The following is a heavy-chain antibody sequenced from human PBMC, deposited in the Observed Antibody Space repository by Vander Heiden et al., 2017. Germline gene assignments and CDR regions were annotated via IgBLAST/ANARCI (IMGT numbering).Heavy chain of an antibody. CDR2: ISVYNGNT. Sequence: QVQLVQSGAEVKKPGASVKVACKASVYTFTSYGLSWVRQAPGQGLEWMGWISVYNGNTKDVQNLQGRVTMTTDTSTSTAYMELRSLRSDDTAVYYCARDLRGSSGSDYMGPGGYWGQGTLVTVSS. D-gene: IGHD6-19*01. CDR3: ARDLRGSSGSDYMGPGGY. CDR1: VYTFTSYG. J-gene: IGHJ4*02. V-gene: IGHV1-18*01.